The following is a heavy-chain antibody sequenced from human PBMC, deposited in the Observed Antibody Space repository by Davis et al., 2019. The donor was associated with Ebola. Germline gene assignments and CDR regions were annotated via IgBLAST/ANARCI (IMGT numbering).Heavy chain of an antibody. CDR1: GYTFTSYY. CDR3: AADPLAQYSWNFWGYYGMDV. J-gene: IGHJ6*02. CDR2: INPSGGST. D-gene: IGHD1-7*01. V-gene: IGHV1-46*01. Sequence: ASVKVSCKASGYTFTSYYMHWVRQAPGQGLEWMGIINPSGGSTSYAQKFQGRVTITRDMSTSTAYMELSSLRSEDTAVYYCAADPLAQYSWNFWGYYGMDVWGQGTTVTVSS.